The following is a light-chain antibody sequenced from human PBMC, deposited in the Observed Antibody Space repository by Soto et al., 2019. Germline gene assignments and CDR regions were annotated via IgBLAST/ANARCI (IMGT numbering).Light chain of an antibody. CDR3: QQYGSSSRT. J-gene: IGKJ1*01. V-gene: IGKV1-5*03. Sequence: DIQMTHSPSTLSAFVGDRVTITCRASQSISTSLAWYQQKPRKAPKLLIYLASTLESGVPARFSGSGSATEFTLSISSLQPDDFATYYCQQYGSSSRTFGQGTKVDIK. CDR1: QSISTS. CDR2: LAS.